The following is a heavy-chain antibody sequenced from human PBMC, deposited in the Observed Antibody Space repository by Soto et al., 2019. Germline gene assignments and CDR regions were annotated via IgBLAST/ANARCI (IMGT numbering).Heavy chain of an antibody. D-gene: IGHD3-16*01. CDR1: GFTFSSYA. CDR2: ISGSGGST. CDR3: AKDLGDGNLPPYYFYY. Sequence: EVQLLESGGGLVQPGGSLRLSCAASGFTFSSYAMSWVRQAPGKGLEWVSAISGSGGSTYYADSVKGRFTISRDNSKNTLYLQMNSLRAEDTAVYYCAKDLGDGNLPPYYFYYWGQGTLVTVSS. J-gene: IGHJ4*02. V-gene: IGHV3-23*01.